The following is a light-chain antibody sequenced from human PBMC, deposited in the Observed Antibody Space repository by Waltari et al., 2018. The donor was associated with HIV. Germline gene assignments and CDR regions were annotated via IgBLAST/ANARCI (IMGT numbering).Light chain of an antibody. V-gene: IGLV1-44*01. J-gene: IGLJ2*01. CDR1: SSNIGSNP. Sequence: QSVLTQPPSASGTPGQRVTLSCSGRSSNIGSNPLTWYQQLPGTAPKLLIDSNNQRPSGVPDRFSGSKSGTSASLAISGLQSEDEADYYCAAWDDSLNGVVFGGGTKLTVL. CDR3: AAWDDSLNGVV. CDR2: SNN.